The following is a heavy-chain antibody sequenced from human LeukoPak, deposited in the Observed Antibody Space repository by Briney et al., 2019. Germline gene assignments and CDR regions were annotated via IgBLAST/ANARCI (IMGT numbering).Heavy chain of an antibody. CDR2: TSGYGDST. D-gene: IGHD3-10*01. Sequence: GGSLRLSCAASGFTFSGYDMTWVRQAPGKGLEWASTTSGYGDSTYHADSVKGRFIISRDNSKNTLVLQMNSLRAEDTAIYYCARSRGSGSSYAFDIWGQGTMVTVSS. J-gene: IGHJ3*02. CDR3: ARSRGSGSSYAFDI. CDR1: GFTFSGYD. V-gene: IGHV3-23*01.